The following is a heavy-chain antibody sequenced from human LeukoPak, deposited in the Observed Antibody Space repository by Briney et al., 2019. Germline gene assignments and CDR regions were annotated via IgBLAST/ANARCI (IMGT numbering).Heavy chain of an antibody. Sequence: GGSLRLSCAASGFTFDDYAMHWVRQAPGKGLEWVSGISWNSGSIGYADSVKGRFTISRDNAKNSLYLQMNSLRAEDTALYYCAKSNGSGLKPLRWFDPWGQGTLVTVSS. V-gene: IGHV3-9*01. CDR1: GFTFDDYA. CDR2: ISWNSGSI. D-gene: IGHD3-10*01. J-gene: IGHJ5*02. CDR3: AKSNGSGLKPLRWFDP.